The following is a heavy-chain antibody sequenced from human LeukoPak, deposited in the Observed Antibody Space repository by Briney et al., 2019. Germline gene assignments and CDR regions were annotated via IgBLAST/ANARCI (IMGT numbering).Heavy chain of an antibody. D-gene: IGHD6-6*01. J-gene: IGHJ4*02. V-gene: IGHV3-53*01. Sequence: PGGSPRLSCAASGSTFSSYAMSWVRQAPGKGLEWVSVIYSGGSTYYADSVKGRFTISRDTSKNTLSLQMNSLRAEDTAVYYCASLSLGHYWGQGTLVTVSS. CDR1: GSTFSSYA. CDR3: ASLSLGHY. CDR2: IYSGGST.